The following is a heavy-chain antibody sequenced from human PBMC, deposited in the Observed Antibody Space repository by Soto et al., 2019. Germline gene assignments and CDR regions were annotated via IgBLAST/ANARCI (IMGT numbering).Heavy chain of an antibody. Sequence: QVQLAESGGGVVQPGRSLRLSCEASGFTFNTYSMHWVRQPPGKGLEWLADIWYDGTQKYYADSVKGRFIISRDNSKKTLYLEMNSLRAEGTAVYYCARAGGTTVTGLWHFDSWGQGTLVTVSS. V-gene: IGHV3-33*01. J-gene: IGHJ4*02. CDR3: ARAGGTTVTGLWHFDS. CDR2: IWYDGTQK. D-gene: IGHD4-17*01. CDR1: GFTFNTYS.